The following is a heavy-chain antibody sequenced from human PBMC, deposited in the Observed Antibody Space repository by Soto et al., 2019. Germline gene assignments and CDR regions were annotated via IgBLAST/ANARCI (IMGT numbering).Heavy chain of an antibody. V-gene: IGHV3-30*18. Sequence: QVQLVESGGGVVQPGSSLRLSCAVSGFTFRNYGMHWVRQAPGKGLEWVALISYDGSDQYYGESVKGRLTISRDSSKNTLYLDVSSLRLEDTAVYYCAKVGSYGYGSNSDVEYWGQGTMVTVSS. J-gene: IGHJ4*02. CDR1: GFTFRNYG. CDR3: AKVGSYGYGSNSDVEY. CDR2: ISYDGSDQ. D-gene: IGHD5-18*01.